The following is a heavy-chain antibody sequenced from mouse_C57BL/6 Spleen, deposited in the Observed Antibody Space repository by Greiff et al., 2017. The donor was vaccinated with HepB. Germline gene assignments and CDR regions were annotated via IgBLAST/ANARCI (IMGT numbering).Heavy chain of an antibody. J-gene: IGHJ1*03. V-gene: IGHV1-64*01. Sequence: VQLQQSGAELVKPGASVKLSCKASGYTFTSYWMHWVKQRPGQGLEWIGMIHPNSGSTNYNEKFKSKATLTVDKSSSTAYMQLSSLTSEDSAVYYCARRGYYGSTWYFDVWGTGTTVTVSS. CDR1: GYTFTSYW. CDR3: ARRGYYGSTWYFDV. D-gene: IGHD1-1*01. CDR2: IHPNSGST.